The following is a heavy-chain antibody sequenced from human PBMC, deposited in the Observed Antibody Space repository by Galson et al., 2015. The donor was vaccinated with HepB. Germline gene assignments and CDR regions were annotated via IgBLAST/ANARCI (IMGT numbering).Heavy chain of an antibody. Sequence: VQPLDSGGGLVQPGGSLRLSCAASGFTFSSYWMNWVRQAPGKGLEWVANIKQDGSEYYYADSVKGRFTISRDNAKNSLHMQMNNLRGEDTAVYYCARDFDASVRPLWYLDIWGRGTLVTVSS. V-gene: IGHV3-7*01. CDR3: ARDFDASVRPLWYLDI. CDR1: GFTFSSYW. J-gene: IGHJ2*01. CDR2: IKQDGSEY. D-gene: IGHD3-9*01.